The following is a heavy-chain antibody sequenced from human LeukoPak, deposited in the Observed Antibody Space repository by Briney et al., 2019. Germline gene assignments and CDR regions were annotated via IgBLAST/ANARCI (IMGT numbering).Heavy chain of an antibody. CDR1: GFTFSSYE. Sequence: GGSLRLSCAASGFTFSSYEMNWVRQAPGKGLEWVSYISSSGSTIYYADSVKGRFTISRDNAKNSLYLQMNSLRAEDTAVYYCARSTAMGFDYWGQGTLVTVSS. CDR3: ARSTAMGFDY. CDR2: ISSSGSTI. V-gene: IGHV3-48*03. J-gene: IGHJ4*02. D-gene: IGHD5-18*01.